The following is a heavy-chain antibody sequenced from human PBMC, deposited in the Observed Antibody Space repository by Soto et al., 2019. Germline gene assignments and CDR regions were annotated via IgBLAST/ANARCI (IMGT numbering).Heavy chain of an antibody. V-gene: IGHV4-61*01. CDR2: IYYSGST. J-gene: IGHJ6*02. D-gene: IGHD6-13*01. CDR1: GGSVSSGSYY. CDR3: ARDPIAAASYYYYGMDV. Sequence: PWETLSLTCTVSGGSVSSGSYYWSWIRQPPGKGLEWIGYIYYSGSTNYNPSLKSRVTISVDTSKNQFSLKLSSVTAADTAVYYCARDPIAAASYYYYGMDVWGQGTTVTVSS.